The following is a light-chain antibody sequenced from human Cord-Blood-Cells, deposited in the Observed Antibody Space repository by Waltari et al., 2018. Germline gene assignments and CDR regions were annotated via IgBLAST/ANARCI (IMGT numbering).Light chain of an antibody. Sequence: VTPAPDSPAVSLGERATPSCQSRPSVLHSSNNKNYLGWYQQKPGQPPKLPIYWASTGETGVPDRFSGIVSGTDFTLTSSSRQAEDVAVYDCQQYYSTPLTFCSGTRVEIK. J-gene: IGKJ4*01. V-gene: IGKV4-1*01. CDR1: PSVLHSSNNKNY. CDR3: QQYYSTPLT. CDR2: WAS.